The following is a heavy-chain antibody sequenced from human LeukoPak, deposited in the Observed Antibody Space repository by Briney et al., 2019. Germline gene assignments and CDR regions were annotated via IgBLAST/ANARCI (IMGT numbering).Heavy chain of an antibody. CDR2: ISAYNGNT. V-gene: IGHV1-18*01. Sequence: GASVKVSCKASGYTFTSYGISWVRQAPGQGLEWMGWISAYNGNTNYAQKLQGRVTMTTDTSTSTAYMELRSLRSEDTAVYYCARDSDYDISTGNDYWGQGTLVTVSS. D-gene: IGHD3-9*01. CDR1: GYTFTSYG. J-gene: IGHJ4*02. CDR3: ARDSDYDISTGNDY.